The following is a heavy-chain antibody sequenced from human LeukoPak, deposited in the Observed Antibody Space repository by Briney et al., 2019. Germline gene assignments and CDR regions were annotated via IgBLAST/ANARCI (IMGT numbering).Heavy chain of an antibody. Sequence: ASVKVSCKASGYTFTGYYMHWVRQAPGQGLEWMGWINPNSGGTNYAQKFQGRVTMTRDTSISTAYMEMSRLRSDDTAVYYCARPYCSGGSCHDYFDYWGQGTLVTVSS. CDR2: INPNSGGT. CDR3: ARPYCSGGSCHDYFDY. D-gene: IGHD2-15*01. J-gene: IGHJ4*02. V-gene: IGHV1-2*02. CDR1: GYTFTGYY.